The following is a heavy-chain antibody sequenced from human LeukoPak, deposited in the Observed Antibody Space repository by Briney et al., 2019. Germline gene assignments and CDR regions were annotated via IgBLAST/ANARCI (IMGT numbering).Heavy chain of an antibody. CDR2: MNPNTGHT. CDR1: RYAFSSYD. J-gene: IGHJ6*03. Sequence: SVKVSCKTSRYAFSSYDINWVRQAPGQGLEWMGWMNPNTGHTGSAEQFQGRVTMTRNTSISTAYMELSSLKSEDTATYYCARGRTDCNNGVCYSNYYYMDVWGKGTTVTVSS. V-gene: IGHV1-8*01. D-gene: IGHD2-8*01. CDR3: ARGRTDCNNGVCYSNYYYMDV.